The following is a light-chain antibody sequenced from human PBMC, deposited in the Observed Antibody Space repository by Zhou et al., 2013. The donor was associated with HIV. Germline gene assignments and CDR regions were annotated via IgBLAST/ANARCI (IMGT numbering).Light chain of an antibody. J-gene: IGLJ2*01. Sequence: SYVLTQPPSVSVAPGQTARITCGGNNTGSKSVHWYQRKPGQAPVLVVYDDSDRPSGISERFSGSNSGNTATLTISRVEAGDEADYYCQVWDSSSDHPVFGGGTKLTVL. CDR1: NTGSKS. V-gene: IGLV3-21*02. CDR3: QVWDSSSDHPV. CDR2: DDS.